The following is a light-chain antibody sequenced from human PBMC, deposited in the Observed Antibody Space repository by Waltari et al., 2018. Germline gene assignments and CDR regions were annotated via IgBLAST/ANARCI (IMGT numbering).Light chain of an antibody. V-gene: IGKV1-39*01. J-gene: IGKJ3*01. CDR2: AAS. Sequence: DIQMTQSPSSVSASVGDRVTITCRASQGVSTRLAWYQQRPGKAPNLLIYAASNLQPGVPSRFSATGSGTEFTLTISSLQPEDFATYSCQQSLSTPFTFGPGTKVDIK. CDR1: QGVSTR. CDR3: QQSLSTPFT.